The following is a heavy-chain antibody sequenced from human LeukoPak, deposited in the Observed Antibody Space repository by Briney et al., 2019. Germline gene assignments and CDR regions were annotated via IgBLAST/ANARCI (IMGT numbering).Heavy chain of an antibody. D-gene: IGHD3-22*01. J-gene: IGHJ4*02. CDR1: GDTFTSFF. CDR3: ARAGNYYDSSGYYYFDS. Sequence: ASVQVSCKASGDTFTSFFMHWVRQAPVQGLLWIVDHNPSAGSTSYAQKFQGRVTMTRDTSTSTVYMELSSLRSEDTAVYYCARAGNYYDSSGYYYFDSWGQGTLVTVSS. CDR2: HNPSAGST. V-gene: IGHV1-46*01.